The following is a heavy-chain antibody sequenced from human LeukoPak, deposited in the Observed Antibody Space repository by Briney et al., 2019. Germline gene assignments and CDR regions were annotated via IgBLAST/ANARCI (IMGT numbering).Heavy chain of an antibody. J-gene: IGHJ6*02. V-gene: IGHV4-34*01. CDR2: INHSGST. D-gene: IGHD2-2*01. CDR1: GGSFSGYY. Sequence: ETLSLTCAVYGGSFSGYYWSWIRQPPGKGLEWIGEINHSGSTNYNPSLKSRVTISVDTSKNQFSLKLSSVTAADTAVYYCARFDCSSTSCSAYYYYGMDVWGQGTTVTVSS. CDR3: ARFDCSSTSCSAYYYYGMDV.